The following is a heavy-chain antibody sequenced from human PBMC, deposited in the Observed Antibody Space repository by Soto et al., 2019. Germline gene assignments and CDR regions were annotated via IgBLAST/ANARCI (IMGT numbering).Heavy chain of an antibody. J-gene: IGHJ4*02. D-gene: IGHD2-8*01. V-gene: IGHV1-18*04. CDR1: GFTLSSHG. Sequence: ASVKVSCKASGFTLSSHGISWVRQAPGQGLEWMGWIRGDNGDTNNAQKFQGRITMTTDTFTDTAYMELRSLRSNDTAVYYCARDLRGSCTTDECFYFDFWGQGTLVTVSS. CDR3: ARDLRGSCTTDECFYFDF. CDR2: IRGDNGDT.